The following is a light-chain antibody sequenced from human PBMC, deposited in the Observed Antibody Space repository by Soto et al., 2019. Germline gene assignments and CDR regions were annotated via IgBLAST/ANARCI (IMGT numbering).Light chain of an antibody. CDR2: GAS. CDR1: QSVSSSY. V-gene: IGKV3-20*01. J-gene: IGKJ1*01. Sequence: ELVLTQSPATVSLSPEARATLSCRASQSVSSSYLAWYQQKPGQAPRLLIYGASSRATGIPDRFSGSGSGTDFTLTISRLEPEDFAVYYCKQYGSSPAFGQGNKVDIK. CDR3: KQYGSSPA.